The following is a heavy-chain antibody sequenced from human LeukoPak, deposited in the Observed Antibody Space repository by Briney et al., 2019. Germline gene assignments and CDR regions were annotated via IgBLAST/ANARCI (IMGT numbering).Heavy chain of an antibody. V-gene: IGHV3-64D*09. Sequence: GGSLRLSCAASGFTFSTYGMHWVRQAPGKGLEYVSAISDSGGSTYYADSVKGRFTISRDNSKNTLYLQMSSLRAEDTAVYYCARPAPPGGIVYGFHIWGQGTMVTVSS. J-gene: IGHJ3*02. D-gene: IGHD1-14*01. CDR2: ISDSGGST. CDR3: ARPAPPGGIVYGFHI. CDR1: GFTFSTYG.